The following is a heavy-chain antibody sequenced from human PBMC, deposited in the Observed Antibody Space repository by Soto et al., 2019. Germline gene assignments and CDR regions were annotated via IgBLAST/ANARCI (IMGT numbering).Heavy chain of an antibody. CDR2: ISYDGSNK. V-gene: IGHV3-30-3*01. D-gene: IGHD3-9*01. CDR3: ARDGGRPDILTGYYPFDY. Sequence: GALSLFCGVSAFTFSSYAKDWVRQAPGEELEWVAVISYDGSNKYYADSVKGRFTISRDNSKNTLYLQMNSLTAEDTAVYNCARDGGRPDILTGYYPFDYWGQGTLVTVSS. J-gene: IGHJ4*02. CDR1: AFTFSSYA.